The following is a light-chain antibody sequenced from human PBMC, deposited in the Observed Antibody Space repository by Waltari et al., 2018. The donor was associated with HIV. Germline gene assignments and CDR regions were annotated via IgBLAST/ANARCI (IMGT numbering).Light chain of an antibody. CDR2: RNN. V-gene: IGLV1-47*01. CDR3: AAWDDSLL. CDR1: SSNIGSKY. Sequence: SVLTQPPSASGTPGQRVTISCSGSSSNIGSKYVYWYQQRPGTAPKLLIYRNNQRPSGVPDRFSGSKSGTSASLAISGLRSEDEADYYCAAWDDSLLFGGGTKLTVL. J-gene: IGLJ2*01.